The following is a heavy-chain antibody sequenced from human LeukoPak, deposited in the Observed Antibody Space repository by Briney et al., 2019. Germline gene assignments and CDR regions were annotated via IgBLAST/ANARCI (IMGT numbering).Heavy chain of an antibody. Sequence: GGSLRLSCAASGFTFSSYWTHWVRQAPGKGLVCVSRINSDGSSTSFADSVKGRFTISRDNAKNTLYLQMNSLRAEDTAVYYCARGYYGFDYWGQGTLVTVSS. CDR2: INSDGSST. D-gene: IGHD3-10*01. V-gene: IGHV3-74*01. CDR3: ARGYYGFDY. J-gene: IGHJ4*02. CDR1: GFTFSSYW.